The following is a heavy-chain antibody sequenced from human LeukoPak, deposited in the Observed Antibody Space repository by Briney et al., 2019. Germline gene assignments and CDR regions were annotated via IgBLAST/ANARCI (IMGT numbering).Heavy chain of an antibody. Sequence: GESLKISCKGSGYSFTSYWIGWVRQMPGKGREWMGIIYPGDSDTRYSPSFQGQVTISADKSISTAYLQWSSLKASDTAMYYCARQEYYYDSSGYYYYWGQGTLVTVSS. D-gene: IGHD3-22*01. CDR2: IYPGDSDT. V-gene: IGHV5-51*01. CDR1: GYSFTSYW. CDR3: ARQEYYYDSSGYYYY. J-gene: IGHJ4*02.